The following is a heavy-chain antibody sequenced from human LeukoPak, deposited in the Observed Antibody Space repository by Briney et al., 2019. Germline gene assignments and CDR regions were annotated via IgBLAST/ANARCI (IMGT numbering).Heavy chain of an antibody. CDR1: VGSISTYF. CDR2: IYSSGST. Sequence: PSETLSLTCTVSVGSISTYFWSWMRQPPGKGLEWIAYIYSSGSTTYNPSLRSRVTISVDTSKNQFSLKLNSVTVADTAVYYCARGGYLKTDWFDPWGQGSLVTVSS. V-gene: IGHV4-59*01. D-gene: IGHD2-15*01. J-gene: IGHJ5*02. CDR3: ARGGYLKTDWFDP.